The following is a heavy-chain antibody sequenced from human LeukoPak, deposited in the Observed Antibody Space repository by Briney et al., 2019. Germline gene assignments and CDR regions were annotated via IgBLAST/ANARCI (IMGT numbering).Heavy chain of an antibody. CDR3: ARGIWEQTNYYGMDV. J-gene: IGHJ6*02. CDR1: GYTFTSYD. V-gene: IGHV1-8*01. D-gene: IGHD1-26*01. Sequence: ASVKVSCKASGYTFTSYDINWVRQATGQGLEWMGWMNPNSGNTGYAQKFQGRVTMTRNTSISTAYMELSSLRSEDTAVYYCARGIWEQTNYYGMDVWGQGTTVTVSS. CDR2: MNPNSGNT.